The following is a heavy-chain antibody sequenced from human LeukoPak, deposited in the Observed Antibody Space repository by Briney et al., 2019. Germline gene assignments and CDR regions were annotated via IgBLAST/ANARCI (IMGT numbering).Heavy chain of an antibody. D-gene: IGHD4-17*01. J-gene: IGHJ6*03. CDR3: ARDGTVTTKLYYYYMDV. Sequence: GGSLRLSCAASGFTFSDYYMSWIRQAPGKGLAWVSYISSSCSTIYYADSVKGRSTISRDNAKNSLYLQMNSLRAEDTAVYYCARDGTVTTKLYYYYMDVWGKGTTVTVSS. CDR1: GFTFSDYY. V-gene: IGHV3-11*01. CDR2: ISSSCSTI.